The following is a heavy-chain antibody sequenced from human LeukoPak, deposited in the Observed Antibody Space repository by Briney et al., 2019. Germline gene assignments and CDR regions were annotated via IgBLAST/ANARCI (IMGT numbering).Heavy chain of an antibody. CDR2: IIGSAGRT. J-gene: IGHJ4*02. CDR3: AKYGGLYGDYAPPFDY. V-gene: IGHV3-23*01. Sequence: GGSLRLSCAASRFTFSNYAMSWVRQAPGKGLEWVSIIIGSAGRTYYADSVKGRFTISRDNSKNTLYLQMNSLRAEDTAVYYCAKYGGLYGDYAPPFDYWGQGTLVTVSS. D-gene: IGHD4-17*01. CDR1: RFTFSNYA.